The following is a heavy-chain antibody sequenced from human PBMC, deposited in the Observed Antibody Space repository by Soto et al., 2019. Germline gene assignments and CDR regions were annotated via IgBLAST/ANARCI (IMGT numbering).Heavy chain of an antibody. D-gene: IGHD5-12*01. J-gene: IGHJ4*02. V-gene: IGHV4-34*01. CDR2: INHSGST. Sequence: SETLSLTCAVYGGSFSGYYWSWIRQPPGKGLEWIGEINHSGSTNYNPSLKSRVTIPVDTSKNQFSLKLSSVPAADTAVYYCARANSGYDKGVDYWGQGTLVTVSS. CDR1: GGSFSGYY. CDR3: ARANSGYDKGVDY.